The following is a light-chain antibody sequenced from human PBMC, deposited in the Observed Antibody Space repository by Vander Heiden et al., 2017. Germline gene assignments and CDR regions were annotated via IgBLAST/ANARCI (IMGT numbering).Light chain of an antibody. CDR3: QVWDSSTVV. Sequence: SYELTQPLSVSVALGQTARITCGGSGGRNIGSKDVQWYQQRPGQAPVLVIYRDNNRPSGIPARLSGSNSENTATLTSAGAQAGDEGDYYCQVWDSSTVVFGGGTKLTVL. CDR2: RDN. CDR1: GGRNIGSKD. J-gene: IGLJ2*01. V-gene: IGLV3-9*01.